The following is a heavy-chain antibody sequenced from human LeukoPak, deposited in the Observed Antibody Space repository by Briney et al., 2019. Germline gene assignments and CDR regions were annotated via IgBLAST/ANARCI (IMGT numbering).Heavy chain of an antibody. CDR2: ISYDGSNK. J-gene: IGHJ6*02. D-gene: IGHD3-10*01. CDR1: GFTFSSYA. CDR3: ARVGSYYGSGSYVFGYGMDV. V-gene: IGHV3-30*04. Sequence: GGSLRLSCAASGFTFSSYAMHWVRQAPGKGLEWVAVISYDGSNKYYADSVKGRFTISRDNFKNTLYLQMNSLRAEDTAVYYCARVGSYYGSGSYVFGYGMDVWGQGTTVTVSS.